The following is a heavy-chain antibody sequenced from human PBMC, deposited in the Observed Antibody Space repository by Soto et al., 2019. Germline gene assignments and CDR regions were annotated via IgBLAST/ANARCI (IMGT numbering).Heavy chain of an antibody. CDR2: IYHSGST. D-gene: IGHD3-16*01. J-gene: IGHJ5*02. CDR1: GGSISSGGYS. V-gene: IGHV4-30-2*01. CDR3: ARSSEGVNCFAP. Sequence: PSETLSLTCAVSGGSISSGGYSWSWIRQPPGKGLEWIGYIYHSGSTYYNPSLKSRGTISVDRSKNQFSLELSSVTAADTAVYYCARSSEGVNCFAPWGQGTLVTVSS.